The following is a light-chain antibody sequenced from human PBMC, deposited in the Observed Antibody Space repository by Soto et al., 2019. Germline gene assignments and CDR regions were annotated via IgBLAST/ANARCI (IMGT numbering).Light chain of an antibody. Sequence: EIGLTQSPGTLSLYPGERATLSCRASQSVSSSYLAWYQQKPGQAPRLLIYGASSRATGIPDRFSGSGSGTDFTLTISRLEPEDFAVYYCQQYGSSFGGGTKVAIK. CDR3: QQYGSS. CDR1: QSVSSSY. J-gene: IGKJ4*01. CDR2: GAS. V-gene: IGKV3-20*01.